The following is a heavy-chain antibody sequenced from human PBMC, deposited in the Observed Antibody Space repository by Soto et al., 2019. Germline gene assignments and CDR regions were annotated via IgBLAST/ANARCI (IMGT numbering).Heavy chain of an antibody. J-gene: IGHJ5*01. CDR1: GGSISSGDYY. CDR3: AGLAYTYFFYSCGYYLNLFDS. D-gene: IGHD3-22*01. CDR2: IYYSGST. Sequence: SETLSLTCTVSGGSISSGDYYWSWIRQPPGKGLEWIGYIYYSGSTYYNPSLKSRVTISVDTSKNQFSLKLSSVTAADTAVYYCAGLAYTYFFYSCGYYLNLFDSCSQGTLDIGSS. V-gene: IGHV4-30-4*01.